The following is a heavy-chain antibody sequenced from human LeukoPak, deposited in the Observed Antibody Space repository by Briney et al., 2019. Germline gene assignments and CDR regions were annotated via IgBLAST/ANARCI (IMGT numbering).Heavy chain of an antibody. Sequence: ASVKVSCKASGYTFTSYAMNWVRQAPGQGLEWMGIINPSGGSTSYAQKFQGRVTMTRDTSTSTVYMELSSLRSEDTAVYYCARDHAVADPFDYWGQGTLVTVSS. J-gene: IGHJ4*02. D-gene: IGHD2-15*01. CDR1: GYTFTSYA. CDR3: ARDHAVADPFDY. CDR2: INPSGGST. V-gene: IGHV1-46*01.